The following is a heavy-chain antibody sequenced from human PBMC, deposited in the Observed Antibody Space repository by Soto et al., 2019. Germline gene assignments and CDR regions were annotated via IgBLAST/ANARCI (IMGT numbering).Heavy chain of an antibody. V-gene: IGHV1-18*01. CDR2: ISAYNGNT. Sequence: ASVKISCKGSGYTFTSYGISWVRQAPGQGLEWMGWISAYNGNTNYAQKLQGRVTMTTDTSTSTAYMELRSLRSDDTAVYYCARGPMITFGGVIATLYYFDYWGQGTLVTVSS. CDR1: GYTFTSYG. D-gene: IGHD3-16*02. J-gene: IGHJ4*02. CDR3: ARGPMITFGGVIATLYYFDY.